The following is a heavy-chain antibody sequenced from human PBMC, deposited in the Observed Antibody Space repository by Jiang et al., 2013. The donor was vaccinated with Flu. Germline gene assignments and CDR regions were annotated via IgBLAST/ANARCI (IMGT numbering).Heavy chain of an antibody. CDR3: AKVRHDYGDYVGYYFDY. J-gene: IGHJ4*02. V-gene: IGHV3-23*01. CDR1: GFTFSSYA. D-gene: IGHD4-17*01. CDR2: ISGGGGRT. Sequence: GLVQPGGSLRLSCAASGFTFSSYAMSWVRQAPGKGLEWVSGISGGGGRTYYPDSVKGRFTISRDNSKNTLYLQMNSLRAEDTAVYYCAKVRHDYGDYVGYYFDYWGQGTLVTVSS.